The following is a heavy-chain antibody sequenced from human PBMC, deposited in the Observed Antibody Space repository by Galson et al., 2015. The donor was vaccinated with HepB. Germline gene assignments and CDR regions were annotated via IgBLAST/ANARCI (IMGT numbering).Heavy chain of an antibody. CDR2: INGRGGDT. J-gene: IGHJ6*02. V-gene: IGHV3-23*01. CDR3: AKYNGGSGTHYKNGRMNYFYYAMDV. D-gene: IGHD3-10*01. Sequence: SLRLSCAASGFTFSGYGMSWVRQAPGKGLEWVSVINGRGGDTDYADSVKGRFTISRDNSKNTLYLQMDSLRAEDTAVYYCAKYNGGSGTHYKNGRMNYFYYAMDVWGHGTTVTVSS. CDR1: GFTFSGYG.